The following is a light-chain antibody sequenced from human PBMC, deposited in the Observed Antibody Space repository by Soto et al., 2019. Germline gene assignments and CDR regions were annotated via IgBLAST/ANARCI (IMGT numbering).Light chain of an antibody. Sequence: DIEMTQSPPILSVSPGEGATLSCRASQRISTNLAWYQHIPGQAPRLLIVSSSRRPTDVPARFSGSGSGTDFTLTISSLQSEDSATYYCLQDINYPWTFGQGTKVEIK. CDR3: LQDINYPWT. CDR1: QRISTN. J-gene: IGKJ1*01. CDR2: SSS. V-gene: IGKV3-15*01.